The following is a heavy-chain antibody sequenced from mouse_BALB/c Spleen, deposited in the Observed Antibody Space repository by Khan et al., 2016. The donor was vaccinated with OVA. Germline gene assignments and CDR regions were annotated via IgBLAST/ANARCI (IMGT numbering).Heavy chain of an antibody. V-gene: IGHV1S137*01. Sequence: QVQLQQSGAELVRPGVSVKISCKGSDYTFTDYAMHWVKQSHAKSLEWIGVISTYYGDASYNQKFKGKATMTVDKSSSTAYMELARLTSEDSAIYYCARGEGVSHFDYWGQGTTLTVSS. D-gene: IGHD6-1*01. CDR3: ARGEGVSHFDY. CDR2: ISTYYGDA. CDR1: DYTFTDYA. J-gene: IGHJ2*01.